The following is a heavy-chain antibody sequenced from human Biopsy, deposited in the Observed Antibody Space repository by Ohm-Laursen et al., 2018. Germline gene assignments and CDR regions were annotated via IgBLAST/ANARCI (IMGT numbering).Heavy chain of an antibody. V-gene: IGHV1-69*06. CDR1: EGTFSNYG. D-gene: IGHD3-9*01. CDR3: ATKLTGYFHH. CDR2: SIPILGTG. J-gene: IGHJ1*01. Sequence: ASVKVSCKAPEGTFSNYGVNWVRQAPGQGLEWLGGSIPILGTGNYAHQFQDRVTVVADTSTSTATMELRSLRSDDTAVYYCATKLTGYFHHWGQGTLVIVSS.